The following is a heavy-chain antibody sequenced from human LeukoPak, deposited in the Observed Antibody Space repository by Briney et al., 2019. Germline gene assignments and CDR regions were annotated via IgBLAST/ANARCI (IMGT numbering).Heavy chain of an antibody. Sequence: ASVKVSCKASGYTFTVYYMHWVRQAPGQGLEWMGWINPNSGGTNYAQKFQGRVTMTRDTSISTAYMELSRLRSDDTAVYYCARGGHHRGYSGYDYPDYWGQGTLVTVSS. D-gene: IGHD5-12*01. CDR3: ARGGHHRGYSGYDYPDY. CDR1: GYTFTVYY. V-gene: IGHV1-2*02. CDR2: INPNSGGT. J-gene: IGHJ4*02.